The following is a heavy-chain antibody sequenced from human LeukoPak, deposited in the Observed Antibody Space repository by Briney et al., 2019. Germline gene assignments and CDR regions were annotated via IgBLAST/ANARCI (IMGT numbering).Heavy chain of an antibody. V-gene: IGHV5-51*01. D-gene: IGHD3-10*01. Sequence: GESLKISCTASGYSFISYWMGWVRQIPGKGLGVVGSIYPSDSDTKYSTSFQGRVTISVDKSISTAYLQWSSLEASDTAIYYCARHAPNRGDEYWGQGTLLTVSS. CDR1: GYSFISYW. CDR3: ARHAPNRGDEY. J-gene: IGHJ4*02. CDR2: IYPSDSDT.